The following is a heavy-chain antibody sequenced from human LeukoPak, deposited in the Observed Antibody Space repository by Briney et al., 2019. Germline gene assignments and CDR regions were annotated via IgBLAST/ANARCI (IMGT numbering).Heavy chain of an antibody. J-gene: IGHJ3*02. D-gene: IGHD2-21*01. CDR2: IYYSGST. CDR3: ARVWVRMYCGGDCPRGAFDI. Sequence: SQTLSLTCTVSGGSISSGDYYWSWIRQPPGKGLEWIGYIYYSGSTYYNPSLKSRVTISVDTSKNQFSLKLSSVTAADTAVYYCARVWVRMYCGGDCPRGAFDIWGQGRMVTVSS. V-gene: IGHV4-30-4*08. CDR1: GGSISSGDYY.